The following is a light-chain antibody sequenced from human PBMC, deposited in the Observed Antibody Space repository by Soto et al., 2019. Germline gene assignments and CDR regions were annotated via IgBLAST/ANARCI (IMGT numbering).Light chain of an antibody. J-gene: IGKJ1*01. Sequence: DIQMTQSPSTLSASVGDRVTITCRASQSISSWLAWYQQKPGKAPKLLISDASSLKSGVPSRFSGSGSATEFTLTISSLQPDDFATYYCQQYNSYSRTLGQGTKVDIK. CDR3: QQYNSYSRT. V-gene: IGKV1-5*01. CDR2: DAS. CDR1: QSISSW.